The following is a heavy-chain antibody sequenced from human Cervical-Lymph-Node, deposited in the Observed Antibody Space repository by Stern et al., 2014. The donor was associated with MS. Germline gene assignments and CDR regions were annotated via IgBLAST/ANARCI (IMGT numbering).Heavy chain of an antibody. CDR1: GGTFSSYA. CDR2: IIPMFGTS. V-gene: IGHV1-69*01. D-gene: IGHD1-26*01. Sequence: VQLVESGAEVKKPGSSVKVSCKASGGTFSSYAISWVRQAPGQGLEWMGGIIPMFGTSNYAQKFQGRVTISADESTSTAYMELSSLRSEDTAVYYCARKAGTYPTILIFDYWGQGTLVTVSS. J-gene: IGHJ4*02. CDR3: ARKAGTYPTILIFDY.